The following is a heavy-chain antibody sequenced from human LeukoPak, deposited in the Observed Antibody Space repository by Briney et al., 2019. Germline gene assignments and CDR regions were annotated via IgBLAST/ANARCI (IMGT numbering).Heavy chain of an antibody. Sequence: GGSLKLSCAASGFTFSTYSMNWVRQAPGKGLEWVSYISSSSSTIYYADSVKGRFTISRDNAKNSLYLQMNGLRDEDTAVYSCARSYSSGWFYFDYWGQGTLVTVSS. J-gene: IGHJ4*02. CDR2: ISSSSSTI. D-gene: IGHD6-19*01. CDR3: ARSYSSGWFYFDY. V-gene: IGHV3-48*02. CDR1: GFTFSTYS.